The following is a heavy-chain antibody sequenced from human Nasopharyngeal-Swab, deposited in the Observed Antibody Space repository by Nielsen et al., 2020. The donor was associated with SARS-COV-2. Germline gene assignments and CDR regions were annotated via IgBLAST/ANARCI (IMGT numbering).Heavy chain of an antibody. CDR3: ARSIGYCSGGSCYSGSHYYGMDV. D-gene: IGHD2-15*01. V-gene: IGHV1-18*01. CDR2: ISGYNGNT. J-gene: IGHJ6*02. Sequence: ASVKVSCKASGYSLTSYGITWVRQAPGQGLELMGWISGYNGNTNYAQKFQGRVTITADKSTSTAYMELSSLRSEDTAVYYCARSIGYCSGGSCYSGSHYYGMDVWGQGTTVTVSS. CDR1: GYSLTSYG.